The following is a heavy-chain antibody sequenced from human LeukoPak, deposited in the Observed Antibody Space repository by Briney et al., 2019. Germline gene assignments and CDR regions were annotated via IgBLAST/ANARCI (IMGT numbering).Heavy chain of an antibody. CDR3: ARDPLRTVPRTFDI. V-gene: IGHV3-23*01. CDR1: KFPFSRYA. J-gene: IGHJ3*02. CDR2: ITASGGDT. D-gene: IGHD1/OR15-1a*01. Sequence: PGGSLRLFCVAAKFPFSRYAMFWVRQAPGKGLEWVSAITASGGDTYYADSVRGRFTISRYNSKNTLYLQMNSLRAEDTALYYCARDPLRTVPRTFDIWGQGTVVTVSS.